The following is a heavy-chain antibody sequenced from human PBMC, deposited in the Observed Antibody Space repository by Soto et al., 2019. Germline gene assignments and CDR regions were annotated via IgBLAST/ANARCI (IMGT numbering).Heavy chain of an antibody. Sequence: PGGSLRLSCAASGFTFSSYEMNWVRQAPGKGLEWVSYISSSGSTIYYADSVKGRFTISRDNAKNSLYLQMNSLRAEDTAVYYCARAYRPTYYYDSSGLDAFDIWGQGTMVTVSS. J-gene: IGHJ3*02. CDR2: ISSSGSTI. CDR3: ARAYRPTYYYDSSGLDAFDI. D-gene: IGHD3-22*01. CDR1: GFTFSSYE. V-gene: IGHV3-48*03.